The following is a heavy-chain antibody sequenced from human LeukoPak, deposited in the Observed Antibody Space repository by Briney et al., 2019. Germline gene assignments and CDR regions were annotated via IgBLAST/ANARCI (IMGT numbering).Heavy chain of an antibody. J-gene: IGHJ4*02. CDR1: GYTFTSHY. CDR3: ARVDVVEAPPPFFDY. CDR2: INPSGGST. D-gene: IGHD1-26*01. Sequence: ASVKVSYKASGYTFTSHYIHWVRQAPGQGLEWMGIINPSGGSTNYAQKFQGRVSMTSDTSTSTVYMELSSLRSEDTALYYCARVDVVEAPPPFFDYWGQGTLVTVSS. V-gene: IGHV1-46*01.